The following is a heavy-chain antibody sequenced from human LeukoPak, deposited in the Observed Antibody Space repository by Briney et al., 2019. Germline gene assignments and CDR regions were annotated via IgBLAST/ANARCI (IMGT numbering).Heavy chain of an antibody. CDR2: AYYRSKWYN. CDR1: GDSVSANGAA. Sequence: SQTLSLTCAISGDSVSANGAAWNWIRQPPSRGLEWLGRAYYRSKWYNDYAVSVKSRITINPDTSKNQFSLQLNSVTPEDTAVYYCARVPYYDFQADAFDIWGQGTMVTVS. D-gene: IGHD3-3*01. CDR3: ARVPYYDFQADAFDI. V-gene: IGHV6-1*01. J-gene: IGHJ3*02.